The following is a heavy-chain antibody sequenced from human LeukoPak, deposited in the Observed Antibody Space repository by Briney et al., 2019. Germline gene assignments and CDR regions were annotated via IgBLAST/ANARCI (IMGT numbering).Heavy chain of an antibody. CDR3: ARDLSSTSNWELDY. CDR2: LNPNNGYT. J-gene: IGHJ4*02. CDR1: GYTFIDYF. V-gene: IGHV1-2*06. Sequence: ASVKVSCKTSGYTFIDYFIHWVRQAPGQGLEWMGRLNPNNGYTFYTEEFQGRVTMTSDTSISTAYMELSRLTSDDTALYYCARDLSSTSNWELDYWGQGTLVTVSS. D-gene: IGHD7-27*01.